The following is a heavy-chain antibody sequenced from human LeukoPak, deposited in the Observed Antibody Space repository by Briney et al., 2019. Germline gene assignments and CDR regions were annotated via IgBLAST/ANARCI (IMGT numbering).Heavy chain of an antibody. CDR3: ASAVGSGYYLYYFDY. D-gene: IGHD3-22*01. V-gene: IGHV3-53*01. CDR2: IYSGGST. J-gene: IGHJ4*02. Sequence: GGSLRLSCAASGFTFSSNYMGWVRQAPGKGLEWVSVIYSGGSTYYADSVKGRFTISRDNSKNTLYLQMNSLRAEDTAVYYCASAVGSGYYLYYFDYWGQGTLVTVSS. CDR1: GFTFSSNY.